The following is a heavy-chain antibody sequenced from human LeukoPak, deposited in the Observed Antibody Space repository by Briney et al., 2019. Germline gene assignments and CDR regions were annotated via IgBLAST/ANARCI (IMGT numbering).Heavy chain of an antibody. J-gene: IGHJ6*02. D-gene: IGHD5-18*01. CDR1: GFTFSSYA. V-gene: IGHV3-23*01. CDR3: ARGTPTGPDTAMVRGYYYYGMDV. Sequence: GGSLRLSCAASGFTFSSYAMSWVRQAPGKGLEWVSAISGSGGSTYYADSVKGRFTISRDNSKNTLYLQMGSLRAEDMAVYYCARGTPTGPDTAMVRGYYYYGMDVWGQGTTVTVSS. CDR2: ISGSGGST.